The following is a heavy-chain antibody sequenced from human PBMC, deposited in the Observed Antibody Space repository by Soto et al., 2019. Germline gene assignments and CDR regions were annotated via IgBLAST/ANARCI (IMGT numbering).Heavy chain of an antibody. CDR1: GGSISSGDYY. J-gene: IGHJ4*02. CDR3: ARGRDGYNLGY. Sequence: PSETLSLTCTVSGGSISSGDYYWSWIRQPPGKGLEWIGYIYYSGSTYYNPSLKSRVTISVDTSKNQFSLKLSSVTAADTAVYYCARGRDGYNLGYWGQGTLVTVSS. CDR2: IYYSGST. D-gene: IGHD5-12*01. V-gene: IGHV4-30-4*01.